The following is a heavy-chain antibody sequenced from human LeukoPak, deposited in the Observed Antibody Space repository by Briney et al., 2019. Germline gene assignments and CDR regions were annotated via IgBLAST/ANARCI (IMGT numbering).Heavy chain of an antibody. V-gene: IGHV3-48*01. Sequence: PGGSLRLSCAASGFTFSSYSMNWVRQAPGKGLEWVSYISSSSSTIYYADSVKGRFTISRDNAKNSLYLQKNSLRAEDTAVYYCAELGITMIGGVWGKGTTVTISS. CDR1: GFTFSSYS. D-gene: IGHD3-10*02. J-gene: IGHJ6*04. CDR3: AELGITMIGGV. CDR2: ISSSSSTI.